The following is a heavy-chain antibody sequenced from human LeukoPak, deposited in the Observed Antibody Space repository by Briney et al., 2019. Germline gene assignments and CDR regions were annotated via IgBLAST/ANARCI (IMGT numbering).Heavy chain of an antibody. Sequence: ASVKVSCKASGYSLTGYGISWVRQAPGQGLEWMGWISAYNGNTNYAQKLQGRVTMTTDTSTSTAYMELRSLRSDDTAVYYCARDGPTGGFDPWGQGTLVTVSS. V-gene: IGHV1-18*01. CDR1: GYSLTGYG. D-gene: IGHD1-26*01. CDR3: ARDGPTGGFDP. CDR2: ISAYNGNT. J-gene: IGHJ5*02.